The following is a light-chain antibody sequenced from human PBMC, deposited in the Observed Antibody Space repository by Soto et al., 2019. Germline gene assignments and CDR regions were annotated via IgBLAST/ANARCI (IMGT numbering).Light chain of an antibody. J-gene: IGKJ2*01. CDR3: QQYNNWPPMYT. V-gene: IGKV3-15*01. CDR2: GAS. CDR1: QSVSSN. Sequence: EIVMTQSPATLSVSPGERATLSCRASQSVSSNLAWYQQKPGQAPRLLIYGASTRATGIPARFSGSGSGTDFNLTISSLQSEDFAVYYCQQYNNWPPMYTFGQGTKLEIK.